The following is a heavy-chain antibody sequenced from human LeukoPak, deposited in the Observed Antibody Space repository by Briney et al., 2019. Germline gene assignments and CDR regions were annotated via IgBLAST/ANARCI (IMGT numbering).Heavy chain of an antibody. CDR2: IYTSGST. CDR1: GASISSGSYY. V-gene: IGHV4-61*02. J-gene: IGHJ2*01. CDR3: ARLRRRGLYSSGWYVDL. Sequence: SETLSLTCTVSGASISSGSYYWSWIRRPAGKGLEWIGRIYTSGSTNYNPSPKSRGTISVDTSKNQFSLKLSSVPAADTTVYYCARLRRRGLYSSGWYVDLWGRAILVTVSS. D-gene: IGHD6-19*01.